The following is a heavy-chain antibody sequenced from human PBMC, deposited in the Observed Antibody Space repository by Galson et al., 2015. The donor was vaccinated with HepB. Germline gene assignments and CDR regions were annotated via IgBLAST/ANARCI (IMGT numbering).Heavy chain of an antibody. J-gene: IGHJ4*01. CDR3: ARDPYGGSTYGDY. CDR1: GFTISSHG. CDR2: IWYDGSNK. V-gene: IGHV3-33*01. D-gene: IGHD4-23*01. Sequence: SLRLSCAASGFTISSHGMHWVRQAPGKGLECVAVIWYDGSNKYYADSVKGRFTISRDNSKNTLYLQMNSLRAEDTAVYYCARDPYGGSTYGDYWGHGTLVTVSS.